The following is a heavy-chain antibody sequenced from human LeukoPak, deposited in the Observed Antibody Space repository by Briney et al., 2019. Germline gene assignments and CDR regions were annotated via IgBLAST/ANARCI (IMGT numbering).Heavy chain of an antibody. V-gene: IGHV3-48*02. J-gene: IGHJ3*02. CDR1: GFTFSSYS. Sequence: TGGSLRLSCAASGFTFSSYSMNWVRQAPGKGLEWVSYISSSSSTIYYADSVKGRFTISRDNAKNSLYLQMNSLRDEDTAVYYCARGFQSGGPGDAFEIWGQGTMVTVSS. D-gene: IGHD3-10*01. CDR2: ISSSSSTI. CDR3: ARGFQSGGPGDAFEI.